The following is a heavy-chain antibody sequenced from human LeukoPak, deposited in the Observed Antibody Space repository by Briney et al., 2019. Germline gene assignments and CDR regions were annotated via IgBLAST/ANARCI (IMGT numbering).Heavy chain of an antibody. CDR1: GYTFTGYY. J-gene: IGHJ4*02. D-gene: IGHD3-10*01. CDR3: ARLSLWFGDLWARSADDC. CDR2: INPNSGGT. V-gene: IGHV1-2*02. Sequence: ASVKVSCKASGYTFTGYYMHWVRQAPGQGLEWMGWINPNSGGTNYAQKFQGRVTMTRDTSISTAYMELSRLRSDDTAVYYCARLSLWFGDLWARSADDCWGQGTLVTVSS.